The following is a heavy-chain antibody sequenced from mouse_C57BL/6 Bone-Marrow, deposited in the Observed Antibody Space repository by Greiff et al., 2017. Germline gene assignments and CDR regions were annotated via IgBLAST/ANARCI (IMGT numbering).Heavy chain of an antibody. J-gene: IGHJ1*03. D-gene: IGHD2-1*01. V-gene: IGHV1-53*01. CDR1: GYTFTSYW. CDR3: QYGNYVHWYFDV. CDR2: INPSNGGT. Sequence: VKLKQPGTELVKPGASVKLSCKASGYTFTSYWMHWVKQRPGQGLEWIGNINPSNGGTNYNEKFKSKATLTVDKSSSTAYMQLSSLTSEDSAVYYCQYGNYVHWYFDVWGTGTTVTVSS.